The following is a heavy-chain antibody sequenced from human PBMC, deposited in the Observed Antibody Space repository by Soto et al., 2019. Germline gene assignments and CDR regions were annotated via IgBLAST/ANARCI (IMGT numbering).Heavy chain of an antibody. D-gene: IGHD1-7*01. CDR2: ISYSADKT. CDR3: ARRARTATTNWGAFDI. Sequence: GSLRLSCAASGFTFSNYVMNWVRQAPGKGLEWVSTISYSADKTFYADSVKGRFTISRDNSRDTLFLQMNSLRADDAAVYYCARRARTATTNWGAFDIWGQGTMVTVSS. J-gene: IGHJ3*02. V-gene: IGHV3-23*01. CDR1: GFTFSNYV.